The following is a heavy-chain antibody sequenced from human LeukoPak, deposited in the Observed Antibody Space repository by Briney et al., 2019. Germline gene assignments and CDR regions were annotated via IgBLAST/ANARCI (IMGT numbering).Heavy chain of an antibody. CDR1: GFTFSSYA. D-gene: IGHD3-9*01. CDR2: ISGSGGST. Sequence: PGGSLRLSCAASGFTFSSYAMSWVRQAPGKGLEWVSAISGSGGSTYYADSVKGRFTISRDNSKNTLYLQMNSLRAEDTAVYYCAKVPGRYFDWLLHFDYWGQGTLVTVSS. V-gene: IGHV3-23*01. CDR3: AKVPGRYFDWLLHFDY. J-gene: IGHJ4*02.